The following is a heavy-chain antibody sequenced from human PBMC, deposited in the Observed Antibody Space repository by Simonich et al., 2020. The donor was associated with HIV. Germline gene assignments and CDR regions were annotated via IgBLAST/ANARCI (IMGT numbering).Heavy chain of an antibody. CDR3: AKDKGAYCGSGSPVY. CDR2: ISWNSGSI. CDR1: GFTFDDYA. D-gene: IGHD3-10*01. V-gene: IGHV3-9*01. J-gene: IGHJ4*02. Sequence: EVQLVESGGGLVQPGRSLRLSCAASGFTFDDYAMHWVRQAPGEGLGWVSGISWNSGSIGYADSVKGRFTISRDNAKNSLYLQMNSLRAEDTALYYCAKDKGAYCGSGSPVYWGQGTLVTVSS.